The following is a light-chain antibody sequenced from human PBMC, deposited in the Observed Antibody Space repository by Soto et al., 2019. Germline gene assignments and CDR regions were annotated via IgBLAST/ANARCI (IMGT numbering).Light chain of an antibody. Sequence: QAVVTQEPSLTVSPGGTVTFTCGSSTGAVTNGHYPYWFQQKPGQAPRTLIYDTTYRHSWTPARFSGSLLGGKAALTLSGAQPEDEAEYYCLLSYNGPYVFGTGTKVTVL. CDR1: TGAVTNGHY. J-gene: IGLJ1*01. V-gene: IGLV7-46*01. CDR2: DTT. CDR3: LLSYNGPYV.